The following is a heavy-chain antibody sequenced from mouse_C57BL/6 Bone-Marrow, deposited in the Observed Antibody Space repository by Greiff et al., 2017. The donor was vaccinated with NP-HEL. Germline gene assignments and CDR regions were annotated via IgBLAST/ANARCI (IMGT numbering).Heavy chain of an antibody. CDR1: GYTFTSYW. D-gene: IGHD2-3*01. V-gene: IGHV1-64*01. CDR3: ARQGDGYYDWFAY. J-gene: IGHJ3*01. Sequence: VQLQQPGAELVKPGASVKLSCKASGYTFTSYWMHWVKQRPGQGLEWIGMIHPNSGSTNYNEKFKSKATMTVDKSSSTAYMQLGSLTSEDSAVYYCARQGDGYYDWFAYWGQGTLVTVSA. CDR2: IHPNSGST.